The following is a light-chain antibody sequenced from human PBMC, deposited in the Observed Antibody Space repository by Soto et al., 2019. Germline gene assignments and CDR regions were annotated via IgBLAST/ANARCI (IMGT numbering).Light chain of an antibody. V-gene: IGLV2-23*02. CDR2: EVS. CDR1: SSDVGSYNL. CDR3: CSYAGSSTSWV. Sequence: QSALTQPASVSGSPGQSITISCTGTSSDVGSYNLVSWYQQHPDKAPKLMIYEVSKRPSGVSNRFSGSKSDNTASLTISGLQAEDEADYYCCSYAGSSTSWVFGGGTKLTVL. J-gene: IGLJ3*02.